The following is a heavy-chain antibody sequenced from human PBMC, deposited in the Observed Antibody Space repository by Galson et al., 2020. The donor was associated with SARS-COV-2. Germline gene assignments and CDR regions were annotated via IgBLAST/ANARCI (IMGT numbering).Heavy chain of an antibody. J-gene: IGHJ4*02. V-gene: IGHV4-39*01. D-gene: IGHD3-10*01. CDR2: IYYSGST. Sequence: SETLSLTCTVSGGSISSSSYYWGWIRQPPGKGLEWIGSIYYSGSTYYNPSLKSRVTISVDTSKNQFSLKLSSVTAADTAVYYCARLVYYYGSGSRADYFDYWGQGTLVTVSS. CDR3: ARLVYYYGSGSRADYFDY. CDR1: GGSISSSSYY.